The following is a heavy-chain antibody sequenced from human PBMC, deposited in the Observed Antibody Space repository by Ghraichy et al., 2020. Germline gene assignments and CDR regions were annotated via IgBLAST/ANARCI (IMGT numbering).Heavy chain of an antibody. D-gene: IGHD4-17*01. CDR3: AKGTTVTTSPTTSFDY. V-gene: IGHV3-30*02. CDR2: IRYDGSSD. Sequence: GGSLRLSCAASGFTFSSYGMHWVRQTPGKGLEWVAFIRYDGSSDFYADSVKGRFTIARDNSKNTLYLQMKSLRPEDTAMYYCAKGTTVTTSPTTSFDYWGQGSLGTVSS. CDR1: GFTFSSYG. J-gene: IGHJ4*02.